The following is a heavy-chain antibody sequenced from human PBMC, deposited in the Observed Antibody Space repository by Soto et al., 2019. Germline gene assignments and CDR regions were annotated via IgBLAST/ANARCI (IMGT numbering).Heavy chain of an antibody. V-gene: IGHV3-13*05. CDR1: GFTFRNYD. CDR2: ISAAGDP. J-gene: IGHJ6*02. Sequence: EVQLVESVGGLVQPGGSLRLSCEASGFTFRNYDMHWVRQGTGKGLEWVSGISAAGDPDYADSVEGRFTISRENAQNSFFLQMNSLRVGDTAVYYCARTDRDFYGLDVWVQGTTVIVSS. CDR3: ARTDRDFYGLDV.